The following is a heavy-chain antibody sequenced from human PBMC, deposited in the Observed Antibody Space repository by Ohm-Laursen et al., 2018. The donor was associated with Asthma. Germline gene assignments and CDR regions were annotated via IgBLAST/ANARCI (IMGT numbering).Heavy chain of an antibody. CDR2: ISANNGYK. D-gene: IGHD5-24*01. CDR1: GYKFTTYG. V-gene: IGHV1-18*01. J-gene: IGHJ5*02. Sequence: GSSVKVSCKTSGYKFTTYGIHWVRQAPGQGLEWMGWISANNGYKDFAQRLRGRVFLTTDISSSTAYMELRSLTSDDTAIYYCARGGGSDGFISWGQGTLVTVSS. CDR3: ARGGGSDGFIS.